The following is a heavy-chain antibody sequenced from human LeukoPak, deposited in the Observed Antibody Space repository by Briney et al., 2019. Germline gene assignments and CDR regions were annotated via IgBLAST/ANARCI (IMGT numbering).Heavy chain of an antibody. V-gene: IGHV4-39*01. CDR1: GGSISSSSYY. J-gene: IGHJ4*02. Sequence: SETLSLTCTVSGGSISSSSYYWGWIRQPPGKGLEWIVSIYYSGSTYYNPSLKSRVTISVDTSKNQFSLKLSSVTAADTAVYYCARHIVVVTAIYFDYWGQGTLVTVSS. CDR3: ARHIVVVTAIYFDY. D-gene: IGHD2-21*02. CDR2: IYYSGST.